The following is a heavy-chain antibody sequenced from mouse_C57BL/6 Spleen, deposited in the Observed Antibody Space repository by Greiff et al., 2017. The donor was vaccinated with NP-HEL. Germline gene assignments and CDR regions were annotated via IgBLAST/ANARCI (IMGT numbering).Heavy chain of an antibody. J-gene: IGHJ3*01. Sequence: VQLQESGAELVKPGASVKISCKASGYAFSSYWMNWVKQRPGKGLEWIGQIYPGDGDTNYNGKFKGKATLTADKSSSTAYMQLSSLTSEDSAVYFCARHGVSDYGGWFAYWGQGTLVTVSA. CDR3: ARHGVSDYGGWFAY. CDR2: IYPGDGDT. V-gene: IGHV1-80*01. D-gene: IGHD2-4*01. CDR1: GYAFSSYW.